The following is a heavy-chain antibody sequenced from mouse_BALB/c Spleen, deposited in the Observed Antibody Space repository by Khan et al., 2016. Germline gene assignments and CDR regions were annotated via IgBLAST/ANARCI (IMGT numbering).Heavy chain of an antibody. J-gene: IGHJ4*01. CDR3: TRRGIAMDY. CDR1: GFTFSDAW. Sequence: EVQLQESGGGLVQPGGSMKLSCTASGFTFSDAWMDWVRQSPEKGLEWVAEISTKANNHATYYVESVKGRCTISRDDSKSSVYLQMNSLRAEDTGIYYCTRRGIAMDYWGQGTSVTVAS. V-gene: IGHV6-6*01. CDR2: ISTKANNHAT.